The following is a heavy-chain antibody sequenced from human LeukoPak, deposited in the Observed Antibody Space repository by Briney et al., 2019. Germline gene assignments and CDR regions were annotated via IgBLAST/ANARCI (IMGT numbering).Heavy chain of an antibody. D-gene: IGHD6-19*01. CDR1: GGSISSSNW. CDR2: IYHSGST. Sequence: SETLSLTCAVSGGSISSSNWWSWVRQPPGKGLEWIGEIYHSGSTNYNPSLKSRVTISVDKSKNQISLKLSSVTAADTAVYYCARVLSSGWYGGYFDYWGQGTLVTVSS. V-gene: IGHV4-4*02. CDR3: ARVLSSGWYGGYFDY. J-gene: IGHJ4*02.